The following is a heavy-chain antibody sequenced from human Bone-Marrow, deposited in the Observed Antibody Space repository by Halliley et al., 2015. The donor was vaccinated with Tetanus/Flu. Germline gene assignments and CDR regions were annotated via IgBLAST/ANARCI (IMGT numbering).Heavy chain of an antibody. CDR2: TYSRSKWYT. D-gene: IGHD2-15*01. CDR3: ARELRARGRGGSPTWYFDY. Sequence: GLVKPSQTLSLTCAISGDSVSSYSAAWNWIRQSPSRGLEWLGRTYSRSKWYTDYAVSVKSRITINPDTSKNQFSLQLNSVTPEDTAVYYCARELRARGRGGSPTWYFDYWGQGTLVTVSS. V-gene: IGHV6-1*01. J-gene: IGHJ4*02. CDR1: GDSVSSYSAA.